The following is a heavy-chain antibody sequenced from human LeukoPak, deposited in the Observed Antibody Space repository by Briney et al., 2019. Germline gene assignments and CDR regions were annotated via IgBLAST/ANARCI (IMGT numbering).Heavy chain of an antibody. CDR3: ARELAYCGGDCYATERPGDY. D-gene: IGHD2-21*02. J-gene: IGHJ4*02. CDR2: INTDGSST. Sequence: AGGSLRLSCAASGFTFSSYWMHWVRQAPGKGLVWVSRINTDGSSTSYADSVKGRFTISRDNSKNTLYLQMNSLRAEDTAVYYCARELAYCGGDCYATERPGDYWGQGTLVTVSS. V-gene: IGHV3-74*01. CDR1: GFTFSSYW.